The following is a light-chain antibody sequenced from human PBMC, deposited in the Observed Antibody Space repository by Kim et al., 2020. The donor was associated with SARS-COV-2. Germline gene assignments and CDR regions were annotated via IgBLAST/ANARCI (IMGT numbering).Light chain of an antibody. CDR2: GAS. CDR1: QSLSSNS. CDR3: QQCASSPYT. V-gene: IGKV3-20*01. Sequence: PGERATLSCRASQSLSSNSLAWYQQKPGQAPRLLIYGASRRATGIPDRFSGSGSGTDFTLTISRLEPEDFAVYYCQQCASSPYTFGQWTKLE. J-gene: IGKJ2*01.